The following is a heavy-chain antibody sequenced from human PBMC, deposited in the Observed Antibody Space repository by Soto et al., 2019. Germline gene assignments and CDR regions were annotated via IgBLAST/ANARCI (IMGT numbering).Heavy chain of an antibody. CDR2: IKSKTDGGTT. V-gene: IGHV3-15*01. J-gene: IGHJ3*02. CDR1: GFTFSNAW. Sequence: GGSLRLSCAASGFTFSNAWMSWVRQAPGKGLEWVGRIKSKTDGGTTDYAAPVKGRFTISRDDSKNTLYLQMNSLKTEDTAVYYCTTVGAIFGVGLTHDAFDIWGQGTMVTVSS. CDR3: TTVGAIFGVGLTHDAFDI. D-gene: IGHD3-3*01.